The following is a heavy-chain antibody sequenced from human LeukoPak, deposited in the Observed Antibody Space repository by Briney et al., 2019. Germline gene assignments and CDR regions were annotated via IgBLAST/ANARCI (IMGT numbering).Heavy chain of an antibody. J-gene: IGHJ4*02. CDR2: IYYSGST. CDR3: ARHGPGWYYFDY. Sequence: PSETLSLTCTVSGGSISSSSYYWGWIRQPPGKGLEWIGSIYYSGSTYYNPSLKSRVTISVDTSKNQFSLKLSSVTAADTAVYYCARHGPGWYYFDYWGQGTLVIVSS. CDR1: GGSISSSSYY. D-gene: IGHD6-19*01. V-gene: IGHV4-39*01.